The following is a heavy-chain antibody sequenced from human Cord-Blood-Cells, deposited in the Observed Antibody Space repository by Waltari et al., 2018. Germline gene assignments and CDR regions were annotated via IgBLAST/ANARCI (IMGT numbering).Heavy chain of an antibody. D-gene: IGHD1-26*01. CDR3: AKDMSGSYFDY. Sequence: EVQLVESGGGVVQPGGSLRLSCAASGFTFDDYAMHWVCQAPGKGLEWFSIISGDGGSTCYAESVKGRFTISRDNSKNSLYLQMNSLRTEDTDLYYCAKDMSGSYFDYWGQGTLVTVSS. J-gene: IGHJ4*02. CDR2: ISGDGGST. V-gene: IGHV3-43*02. CDR1: GFTFDDYA.